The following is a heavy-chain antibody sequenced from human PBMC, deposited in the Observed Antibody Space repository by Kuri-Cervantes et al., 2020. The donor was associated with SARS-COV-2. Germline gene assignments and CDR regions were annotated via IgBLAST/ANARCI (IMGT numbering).Heavy chain of an antibody. CDR3: ARAQDYYDSSGSITLFDY. CDR2: IYTSGST. CDR1: GGSISSYY. V-gene: IGHV4-4*07. J-gene: IGHJ4*02. D-gene: IGHD3-22*01. Sequence: SETLSLTCTVSGGSISSYYWSWIRQPAGKGLEWIGRIYTSGSTNYNPSLKSRVTMSVDTSKNQFSLKLSSVTAADTAVYYCARAQDYYDSSGSITLFDYWGQGNLVTVSS.